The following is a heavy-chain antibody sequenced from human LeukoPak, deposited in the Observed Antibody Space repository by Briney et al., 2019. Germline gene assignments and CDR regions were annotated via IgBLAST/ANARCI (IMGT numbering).Heavy chain of an antibody. J-gene: IGHJ4*02. CDR3: ARHSATRGDGYRGLGY. CDR2: IYPDDSDT. CDR1: GYSFTNYW. Sequence: KHGESLKISCKGSGYSFTNYWIGWVRQMPGKGLEWTGIIYPDDSDTRYSPSFQGQVTISADKSISTAYLQWSSLKASDTAMYYCARHSATRGDGYRGLGYWGQGTLVTVSS. D-gene: IGHD5-12*01. V-gene: IGHV5-51*01.